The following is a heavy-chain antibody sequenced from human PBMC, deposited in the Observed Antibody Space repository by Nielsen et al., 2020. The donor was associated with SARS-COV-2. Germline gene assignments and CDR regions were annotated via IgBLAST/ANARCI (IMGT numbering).Heavy chain of an antibody. D-gene: IGHD1-26*01. J-gene: IGHJ4*02. CDR1: FGSFSDYS. Sequence: SETLSLTCGVSFGSFSDYSWGWIHQPPGKGLEWIGSIYYSGSTYYNPSLKSRVTISVDTSKNQFSLKLSSVTAADTAVYYCASPQGSGSYFRDYWGQGTLVTVSS. V-gene: IGHV4-39*01. CDR3: ASPQGSGSYFRDY. CDR2: IYYSGST.